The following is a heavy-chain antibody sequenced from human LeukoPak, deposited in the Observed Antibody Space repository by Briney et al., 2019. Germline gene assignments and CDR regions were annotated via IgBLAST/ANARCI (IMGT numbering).Heavy chain of an antibody. V-gene: IGHV3-33*01. CDR3: ARGALDAYDS. D-gene: IGHD5-24*01. CDR1: GFTFSNYG. CDR2: IWFDGSNK. J-gene: IGHJ5*01. Sequence: PGRSLRLSCTASGFTFSNYGMHWVRQAPGKGLEWVAIIWFDGSNKYYADSVKGRFTISRDNSKNTLYLQMTRLRADDTAVYYCARGALDAYDSWGQGTPVTVSS.